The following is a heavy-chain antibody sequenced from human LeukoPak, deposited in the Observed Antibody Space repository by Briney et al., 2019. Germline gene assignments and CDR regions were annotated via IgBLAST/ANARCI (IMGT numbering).Heavy chain of an antibody. D-gene: IGHD6-19*01. Sequence: PSETLSLTCAVYGGSFSGYYWSWIRQPPGKGLEWIGEINHSGSTNYNPSLKSRVTISVDTSKNQFSLKLSSVTAADTAVYYCARGGPYSSGWYFVVKNWFDPWGQGTLVTVSS. CDR3: ARGGPYSSGWYFVVKNWFDP. CDR1: GGSFSGYY. J-gene: IGHJ5*02. V-gene: IGHV4-34*01. CDR2: INHSGST.